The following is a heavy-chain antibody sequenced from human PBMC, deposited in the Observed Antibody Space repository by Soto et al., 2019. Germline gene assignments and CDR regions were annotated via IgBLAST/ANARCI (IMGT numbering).Heavy chain of an antibody. J-gene: IGHJ1*01. V-gene: IGHV3-66*01. Sequence: EVQLVESGGGLVQPGGSLRLSCAASGFTVSSNSMSWVRQAPGKGLEWVSVIYSGGSTYYADSVKGRFTISRDNSKNTLYLQMNSLRAEYTAVYYCARDRIAVAGNPEYFQHWGQGTLVTVSS. D-gene: IGHD6-19*01. CDR1: GFTVSSNS. CDR3: ARDRIAVAGNPEYFQH. CDR2: IYSGGST.